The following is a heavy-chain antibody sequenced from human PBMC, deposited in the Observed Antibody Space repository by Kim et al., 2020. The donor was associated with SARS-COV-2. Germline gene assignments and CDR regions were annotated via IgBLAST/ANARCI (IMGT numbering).Heavy chain of an antibody. CDR3: ARGRGGISMLVVVITAAEYYFDY. J-gene: IGHJ4*02. CDR1: GGSFSDYS. D-gene: IGHD3-22*01. CDR2: INHRGST. V-gene: IGHV4-34*01. Sequence: SETLSLTCAVYGGSFSDYSWSWIRQPPGKGLEGVGEINHRGSTNSNPSLKSRVTISVDTSKNQFSLKLSAVTAAATAVYYCARGRGGISMLVVVITAAEYYFDYWGRGTLVTVSS.